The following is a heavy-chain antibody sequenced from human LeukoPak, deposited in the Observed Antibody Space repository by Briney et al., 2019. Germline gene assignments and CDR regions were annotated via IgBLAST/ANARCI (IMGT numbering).Heavy chain of an antibody. CDR1: GYTFTGYY. D-gene: IGHD5-18*01. V-gene: IGHV1-2*06. Sequence: ASVKVSCKASGYTFTGYYMHWVRQAPGQGLEWMGRINPNSGGTNYAQKFQGRVTTTRDTSISTAYMELSRLRSDDTAVYYCARGDRIQLWLGSFDYWGQGTLVTVSS. J-gene: IGHJ4*02. CDR3: ARGDRIQLWLGSFDY. CDR2: INPNSGGT.